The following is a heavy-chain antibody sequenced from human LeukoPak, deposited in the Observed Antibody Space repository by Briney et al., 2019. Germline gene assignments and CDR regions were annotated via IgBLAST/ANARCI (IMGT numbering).Heavy chain of an antibody. Sequence: PSETLSLTCNVSGGSISSSSYYWGWIRQPPGEGLQWIGSIYYSGSTYYNPSLKSRVTISVDTSKNQFSLKLNSVTAADTAVYYCARGSMVRGVIITDYFDYWGQGTLVTVSS. CDR3: ARGSMVRGVIITDYFDY. J-gene: IGHJ4*02. D-gene: IGHD3-10*01. CDR2: IYYSGST. CDR1: GGSISSSSYY. V-gene: IGHV4-39*01.